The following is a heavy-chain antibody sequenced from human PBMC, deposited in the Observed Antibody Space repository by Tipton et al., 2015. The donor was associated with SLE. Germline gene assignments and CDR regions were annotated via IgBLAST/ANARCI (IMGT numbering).Heavy chain of an antibody. Sequence: TLSLTCTVSGGSISSYYWSWIRQPAGGGLAWIGRIYTNENTNHKPSLKSRVTMSVDTSKNHFSLKLISVTAADTAVYYCAREFLNPVTTVHYYFDLWGRGTLVTVSS. J-gene: IGHJ2*01. CDR3: AREFLNPVTTVHYYFDL. CDR2: IYTNENT. CDR1: GGSISSYY. D-gene: IGHD4-11*01. V-gene: IGHV4-4*07.